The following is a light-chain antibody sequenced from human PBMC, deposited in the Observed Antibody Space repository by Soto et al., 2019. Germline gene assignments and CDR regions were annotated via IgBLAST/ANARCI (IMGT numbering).Light chain of an antibody. CDR1: QTINNF. Sequence: DTQMTQSASFLFASVGDRVTVTCWASQTINNFLNRYHQKPGKAPKLLIYGASSLQSGVPSRFSRGGFGATYSLTIDSVQPGGFGTYYWQQSYCAPRTFGLGTTV. CDR2: GAS. J-gene: IGKJ1*01. CDR3: QQSYCAPRT. V-gene: IGKV1-39*01.